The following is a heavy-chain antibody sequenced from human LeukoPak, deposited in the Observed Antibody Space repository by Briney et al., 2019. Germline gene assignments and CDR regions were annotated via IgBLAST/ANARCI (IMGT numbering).Heavy chain of an antibody. J-gene: IGHJ3*02. V-gene: IGHV3-33*01. Sequence: GGSLRLSCATSGFTLSLSNYGMHWVRQAPGKGLEWVAVISNDGSIQYYADSVKGRFSISRDNSGKTVFLQMSSLRAEDTALYYCVRYTADYRAFDMWGQGTVVSVSS. CDR3: VRYTADYRAFDM. CDR2: ISNDGSIQ. D-gene: IGHD4-11*01. CDR1: GFTLSLSNYG.